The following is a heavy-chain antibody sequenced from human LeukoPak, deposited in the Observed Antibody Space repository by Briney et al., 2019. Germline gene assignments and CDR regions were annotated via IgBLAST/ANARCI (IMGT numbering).Heavy chain of an antibody. Sequence: GRSLRLSCVGSGFSFDNNGMHWVRQAPGKGLEWVAVISYDGSVQYYGASVEGRFTISRDNSKNTLYLQMNSLRAEDSAVYFCAKGLTVRDPYYFDFWGQGTLVTVSS. CDR1: GFSFDNNG. CDR3: AKGLTVRDPYYFDF. J-gene: IGHJ4*02. CDR2: ISYDGSVQ. V-gene: IGHV3-30*18. D-gene: IGHD3-10*01.